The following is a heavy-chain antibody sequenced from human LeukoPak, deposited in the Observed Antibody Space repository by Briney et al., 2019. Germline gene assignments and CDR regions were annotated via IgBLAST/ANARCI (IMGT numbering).Heavy chain of an antibody. CDR1: GFTFSSYA. CDR2: ISGSGGST. Sequence: PGGSLRLSCAASGFTFSSYAMSWVRQAPGKGLEWVSAISGSGGSTYYADSVKGRFTISRDNSKNTLYLQMNRLRAEDTAVYYCATDAYYYDSSSYFDYWGKGTLVTVSS. D-gene: IGHD3-22*01. J-gene: IGHJ4*02. CDR3: ATDAYYYDSSSYFDY. V-gene: IGHV3-23*01.